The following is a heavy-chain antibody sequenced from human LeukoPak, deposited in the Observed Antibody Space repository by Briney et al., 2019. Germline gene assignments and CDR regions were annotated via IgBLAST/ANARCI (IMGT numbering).Heavy chain of an antibody. D-gene: IGHD3-22*01. CDR2: ISAYNGNT. V-gene: IGHV1-18*01. CDR1: GYTFTSYG. J-gene: IGHJ4*02. CDR3: ARARVDRTATRYYYDSSGYSYYFDY. Sequence: ASVKVSCKASGYTFTSYGISWVRRAPGQGLEWMGWISAYNGNTNYAQKLQGRVAMTTDTSTSTAYMELRSLRSDDTAVCYCARARVDRTATRYYYDSSGYSYYFDYWGQGTLVTVSS.